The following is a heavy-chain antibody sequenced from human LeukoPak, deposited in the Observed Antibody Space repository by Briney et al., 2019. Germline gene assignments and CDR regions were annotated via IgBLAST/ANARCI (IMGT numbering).Heavy chain of an antibody. V-gene: IGHV3-21*01. CDR2: ISSSSSYI. J-gene: IGHJ4*02. CDR3: ARDRDDILTGYYTPFDY. Sequence: PGGSLRLSCAASGFTFSSYWMSWVRQAPGKGLEWVSSISSSSSYIYYADSVKGRFTISRDNAKNSLYLQMNSLRAEDTAVYYCARDRDDILTGYYTPFDYWGQGTLVTVSS. CDR1: GFTFSSYW. D-gene: IGHD3-9*01.